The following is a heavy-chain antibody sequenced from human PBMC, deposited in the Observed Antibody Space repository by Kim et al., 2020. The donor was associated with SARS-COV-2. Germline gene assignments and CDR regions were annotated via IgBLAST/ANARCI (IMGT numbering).Heavy chain of an antibody. V-gene: IGHV4-59*02. J-gene: IGHJ5*01. CDR3: ARDTWCYPSGSFEDYFDS. CDR1: GGSVSGHY. D-gene: IGHD3-10*01. Sequence: SETLSLTCTVSGGSVSGHYWSWIRQPPGTGLEWIGYLNYNGGTNSNPSLRSRVTISIDTSKNQFSLSLNSVTSADTGRYYCARDTWCYPSGSFEDYFDSWGRGALVSVSS. CDR2: LNYNGGT.